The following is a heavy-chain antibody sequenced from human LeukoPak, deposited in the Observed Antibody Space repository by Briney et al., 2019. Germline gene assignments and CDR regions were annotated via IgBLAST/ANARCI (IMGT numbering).Heavy chain of an antibody. D-gene: IGHD3-9*01. V-gene: IGHV1-2*02. J-gene: IGHJ4*02. CDR1: GYTFTGYY. Sequence: GASVKVSCKPSGYTFTGYYIHWVRQAPGQGLGWMGWINPDSGDTNSAQKFQGRVTMTTDTSISTAYMELSRLRSDDTAVYYCARGFDWLEYYFDYWGQGTLVTVSS. CDR2: INPDSGDT. CDR3: ARGFDWLEYYFDY.